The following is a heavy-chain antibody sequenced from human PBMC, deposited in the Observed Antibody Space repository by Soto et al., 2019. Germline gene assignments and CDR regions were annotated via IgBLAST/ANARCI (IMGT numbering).Heavy chain of an antibody. Sequence: QVQLQQWGAGLLKPSETLSLTCAVYGGSFSDYYWNWIRQPPGKGLEWIGEINHSGSTNYNPSLKSRVTISIDTSKKQFSLKLSSVTAADTAVYYCARGGAVDTAMGDAFDIWGQGTMVTVSS. J-gene: IGHJ3*02. CDR3: ARGGAVDTAMGDAFDI. V-gene: IGHV4-34*01. D-gene: IGHD5-18*01. CDR1: GGSFSDYY. CDR2: INHSGST.